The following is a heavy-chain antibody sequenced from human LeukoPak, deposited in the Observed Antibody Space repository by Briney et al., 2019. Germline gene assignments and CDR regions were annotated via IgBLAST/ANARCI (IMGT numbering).Heavy chain of an antibody. CDR3: ARWRVGLDV. D-gene: IGHD3-3*01. Sequence: ASVKVSCKVSGYAITNFDINWVRQATGQGLEWMGWMNPNSGSTGFAQKFQGRVTMTRNTSISTAYLEITALRPEDTAVYYCARWRVGLDVWGQGTTDTVSS. CDR1: GYAITNFD. J-gene: IGHJ6*02. V-gene: IGHV1-8*01. CDR2: MNPNSGST.